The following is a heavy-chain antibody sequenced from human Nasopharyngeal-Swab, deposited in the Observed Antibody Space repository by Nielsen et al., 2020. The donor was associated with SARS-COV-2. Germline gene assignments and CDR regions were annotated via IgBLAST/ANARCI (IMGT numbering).Heavy chain of an antibody. J-gene: IGHJ5*02. D-gene: IGHD3-3*01. CDR1: GYTFTSYA. CDR2: INPNTGNP. Sequence: ASVKVSCKASGYTFTSYAMNWVRQAPGQGLEWMGWINPNTGNPTYAQGFTGRFVFSLDTSVSTAYLQISSLKAEDTAVYYCARTDTHTIFGLAIGYNWFDPWCQGTLVTVSS. V-gene: IGHV7-4-1*02. CDR3: ARTDTHTIFGLAIGYNWFDP.